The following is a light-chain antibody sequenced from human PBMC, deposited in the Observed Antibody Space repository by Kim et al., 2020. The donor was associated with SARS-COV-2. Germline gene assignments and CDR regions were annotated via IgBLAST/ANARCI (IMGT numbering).Light chain of an antibody. CDR3: QQYYTTPWT. CDR2: WAS. CDR1: QSVLYSSNNKNY. J-gene: IGKJ1*01. V-gene: IGKV4-1*01. Sequence: ATINCKSSQSVLYSSNNKNYLAWYQQTPGQPPKLLIYWASTRESGVPDRFSGSGSGTDFTLTISSLQAEDVAVYYCQQYYTTPWTFGQGTKVDIK.